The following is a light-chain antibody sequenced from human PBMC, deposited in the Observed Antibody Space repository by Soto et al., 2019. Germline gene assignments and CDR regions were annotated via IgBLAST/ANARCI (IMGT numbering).Light chain of an antibody. J-gene: IGKJ4*01. CDR3: QQSYSTPLT. CDR1: QSVSSSY. CDR2: GAS. V-gene: IGKV3-20*01. Sequence: EIVLTQSPGTLSLSPGERATLSCRASQSVSSSYLAGYQQKPGQAPRLLIYGASSRATGIPDRFSGSGSGTDFTLTISRLEPEDFATYYCQQSYSTPLTFGGGTKVDIK.